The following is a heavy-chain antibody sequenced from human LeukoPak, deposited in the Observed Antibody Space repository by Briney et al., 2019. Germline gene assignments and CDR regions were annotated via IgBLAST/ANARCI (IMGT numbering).Heavy chain of an antibody. CDR2: IRSKAYGGTT. CDR3: TRDALTTVTTEFDY. D-gene: IGHD4-17*01. V-gene: IGHV3-49*03. Sequence: GRSLRLSCTPSGFTFGDYAMSWFRQAPGKGLEWVGFIRSKAYGGTTEYAASVKGRFTISRDDSKSIAYLQMNSLKTEDTAVYYCTRDALTTVTTEFDYWGQGTLVTVSS. J-gene: IGHJ4*02. CDR1: GFTFGDYA.